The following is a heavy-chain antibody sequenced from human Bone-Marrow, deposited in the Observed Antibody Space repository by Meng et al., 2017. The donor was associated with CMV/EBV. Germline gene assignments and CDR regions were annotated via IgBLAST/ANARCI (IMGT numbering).Heavy chain of an antibody. CDR3: AKDPVVPAARGSNWFDP. CDR1: GFTFSSYA. D-gene: IGHD2-2*01. Sequence: GESLKISCAASGFTFSSYAMSWVRQAPGKGLEWVAFIRYDGSNKYYADSVKGRFTISRDNSKNTLYLQMNSLRAEDTAVYYCAKDPVVPAARGSNWFDPWGQGTLVTVSS. J-gene: IGHJ5*02. CDR2: IRYDGSNK. V-gene: IGHV3-30*02.